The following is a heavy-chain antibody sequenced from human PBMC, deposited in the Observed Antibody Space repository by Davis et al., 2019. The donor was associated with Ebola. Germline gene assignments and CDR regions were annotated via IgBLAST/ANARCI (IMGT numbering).Heavy chain of an antibody. CDR3: ARDLGSSGWQRYNWFDP. CDR1: GFTFSSYA. D-gene: IGHD6-19*01. CDR2: ISYDGSNK. V-gene: IGHV3-30-3*01. Sequence: GESLKISCAASGFTFSSYAMHWVRQAPGKGLEWVAVISYDGSNKYYADSVKGRFTISRDNSKNTLYLQMNSLRAEDTAVYYCARDLGSSGWQRYNWFDPWGQGTLVTVSS. J-gene: IGHJ5*02.